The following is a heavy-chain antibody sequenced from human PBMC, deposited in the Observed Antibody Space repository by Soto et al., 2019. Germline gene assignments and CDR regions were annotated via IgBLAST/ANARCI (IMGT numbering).Heavy chain of an antibody. V-gene: IGHV4-30-2*02. CDR2: IYHTGTT. J-gene: IGHJ4*02. CDR1: GGSINSGGYS. D-gene: IGHD5-18*01. Sequence: SETLSLTCTVSGGSINSGGYSWTWIRQPPGKGLEWIGFIYHTGTTYYNPSLKSRVTISVDTSKNQFSLKLSSVTAADTAMYYCASGRGYSYGSFDYWGQGTLVTVSS. CDR3: ASGRGYSYGSFDY.